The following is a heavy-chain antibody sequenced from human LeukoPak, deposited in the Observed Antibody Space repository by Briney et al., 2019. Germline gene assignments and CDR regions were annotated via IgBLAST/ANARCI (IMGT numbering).Heavy chain of an antibody. Sequence: GASVKVSCKASGYTFTGYYMHWVRQAPGQGLEWMGWINPNSGGTKYAQKFQGRVTMTRDMSISAAYMELSRLRSDDTAVYYCARGRSWELTWAFTLDSWGQGALVTVSS. CDR1: GYTFTGYY. CDR2: INPNSGGT. V-gene: IGHV1-2*02. CDR3: ARGRSWELTWAFTLDS. D-gene: IGHD3-10*01. J-gene: IGHJ4*02.